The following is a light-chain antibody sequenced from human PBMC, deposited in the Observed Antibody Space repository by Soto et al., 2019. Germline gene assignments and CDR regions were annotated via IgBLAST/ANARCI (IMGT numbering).Light chain of an antibody. CDR1: QSVSSN. V-gene: IGKV3D-15*01. CDR3: QQYNNWHPLT. Sequence: EILLTKSPGTRSVSAGERATLSRRASQSVSSNYLAWYQQKPGQAPRLLIYGASSRATGIPDRFSGSGSGTEFTLTISSLQSKDFAVYCCQQYNNWHPLTFGGGTKVDIK. J-gene: IGKJ4*01. CDR2: GAS.